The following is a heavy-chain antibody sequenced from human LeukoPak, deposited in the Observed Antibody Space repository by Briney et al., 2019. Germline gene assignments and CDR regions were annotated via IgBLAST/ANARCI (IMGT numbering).Heavy chain of an antibody. CDR3: ARDREITFGGVIFLYDPIDY. V-gene: IGHV1-18*01. Sequence: ASVKVSSKASGYTFTSYGISWVRQAPGQGLEWMGWISAYNGNTNYAQKLQGRVTRTTDTSTSTAYMELRSLRSDDTAVYYCARDREITFGGVIFLYDPIDYWGQGTLVTVSS. D-gene: IGHD3-16*02. CDR2: ISAYNGNT. CDR1: GYTFTSYG. J-gene: IGHJ4*02.